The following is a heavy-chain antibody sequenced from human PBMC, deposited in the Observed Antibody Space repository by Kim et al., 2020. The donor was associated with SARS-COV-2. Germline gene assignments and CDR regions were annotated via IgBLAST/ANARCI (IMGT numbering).Heavy chain of an antibody. V-gene: IGHV4-39*02. CDR3: ARDPSTFYYDSSGYSTFDH. CDR2: IYFSGST. CDR1: GGSISTHSYY. D-gene: IGHD3-22*01. Sequence: SETLSLTCTVSGGSISTHSYYWGWIRQPPGKGLEWIGSIYFSGSTYYHTSLKSRVTISVDTSKNQFSLKLTSVTAADTAVYFCARDPSTFYYDSSGYSTFDHWGQGTLVTVSS. J-gene: IGHJ4*02.